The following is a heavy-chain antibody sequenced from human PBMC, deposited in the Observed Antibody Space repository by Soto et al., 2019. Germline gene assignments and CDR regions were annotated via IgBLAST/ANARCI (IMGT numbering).Heavy chain of an antibody. CDR1: GGSISSGGYS. CDR3: TALWYYTESSGY. D-gene: IGHD3-3*01. V-gene: IGHV4-30-2*01. Sequence: TSETLSLTCAVSGGSISSGGYSWSWIRQPPGKGLEWIGYIYHSGSTYYNPSLKSRVTISVDRSKNQFSLKLSSVTAADTAVYYCTALWYYTESSGYWGQGTLVTVSS. CDR2: IYHSGST. J-gene: IGHJ4*02.